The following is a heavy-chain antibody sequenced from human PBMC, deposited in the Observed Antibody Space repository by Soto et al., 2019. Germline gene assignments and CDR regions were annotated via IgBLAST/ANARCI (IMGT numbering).Heavy chain of an antibody. CDR1: GFTFGSYA. CDR2: MCGSGAIT. CDR3: AKNSDGDCYSSIDH. V-gene: IGHV3-23*01. Sequence: GGSLRLSCAASGFTFGSYAMTWVRQAPGKGLEWVSVMCGSGAITYYADSVRGRITISRDNSKNTLYLQMNSLRAEDTAAYYCAKNSDGDCYSSIDHWGQGTQVTVSS. J-gene: IGHJ4*02. D-gene: IGHD2-21*02.